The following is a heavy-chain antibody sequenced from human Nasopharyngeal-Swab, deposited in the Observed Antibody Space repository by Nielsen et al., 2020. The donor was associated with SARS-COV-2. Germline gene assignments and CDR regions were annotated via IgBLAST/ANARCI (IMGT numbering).Heavy chain of an antibody. CDR2: LSSSSSYI. Sequence: GESLKISCAASGFTFSSYSMNWVRQAPGKGLEWVSSLSSSSSYIYYADSVKGRFTISRDNAKNSLYRQMNSLRAEDTAVYYCARDPYYYGSGSSGYWGQGTLVTVSS. D-gene: IGHD3-10*01. CDR1: GFTFSSYS. J-gene: IGHJ4*02. CDR3: ARDPYYYGSGSSGY. V-gene: IGHV3-21*01.